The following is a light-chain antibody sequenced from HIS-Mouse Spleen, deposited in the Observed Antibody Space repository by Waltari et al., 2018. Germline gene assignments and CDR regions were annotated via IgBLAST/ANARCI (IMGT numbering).Light chain of an antibody. CDR2: GAS. CDR1: QSVSSSY. CDR3: QQYGSSP. V-gene: IGKV3-20*01. Sequence: EIVLTQSPGTLSLSPGARATLSCRASQSVSSSYLAWYQQKPGQAPRLLIYGASSRATGIPDRFSGSGSGTDFTLTISRLEPEDFAVYYCQQYGSSPFGGGTKVEIK. J-gene: IGKJ4*01.